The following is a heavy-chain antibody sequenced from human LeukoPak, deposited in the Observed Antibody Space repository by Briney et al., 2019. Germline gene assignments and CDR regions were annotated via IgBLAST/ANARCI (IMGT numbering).Heavy chain of an antibody. J-gene: IGHJ4*02. CDR3: AKDDYYDTSGYRD. Sequence: GGSLRLSCVTSGFPLSTYGVHWVRQAPGSGLEWVAYIHFDGYTANYADSVKGRFTISRDNSRNTLYLQMNSLRAEDTAVYYCAKDDYYDTSGYRDWGQGTLVTVSS. D-gene: IGHD3-22*01. CDR2: IHFDGYTA. V-gene: IGHV3-30*02. CDR1: GFPLSTYG.